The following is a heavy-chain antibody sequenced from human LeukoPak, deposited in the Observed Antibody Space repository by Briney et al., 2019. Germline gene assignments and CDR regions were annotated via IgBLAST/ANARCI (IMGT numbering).Heavy chain of an antibody. CDR1: SGSIRIRNYY. J-gene: IGHJ5*02. Sequence: PETLSLTCTVSSGSIRIRNYYWGWIRQPPGNGLEWVGSIYYSGNTYYNPSLESRVTISVDTSKNQCSMKLSYVTAADTAVYYCARHWVSSGTNWFDPWGQGTLVTVSS. CDR2: IYYSGNT. V-gene: IGHV4-39*01. D-gene: IGHD3-22*01. CDR3: ARHWVSSGTNWFDP.